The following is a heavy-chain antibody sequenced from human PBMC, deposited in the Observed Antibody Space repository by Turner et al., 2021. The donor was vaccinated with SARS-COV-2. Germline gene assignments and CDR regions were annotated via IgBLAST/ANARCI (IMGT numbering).Heavy chain of an antibody. CDR3: ARDPGEGSFDY. V-gene: IGHV4-59*01. CDR1: GGSISTYY. D-gene: IGHD3-16*01. Sequence: QVQLQESGPGLVKPSETLSLTCTVSGGSISTYYWSWIRQPPGKGLECIGYIYYSGSTNYNPSLKSRVTISVDTSKNQFSLKLSSVTAADTAVYYCARDPGEGSFDYWGQGTLVTVSS. J-gene: IGHJ4*02. CDR2: IYYSGST.